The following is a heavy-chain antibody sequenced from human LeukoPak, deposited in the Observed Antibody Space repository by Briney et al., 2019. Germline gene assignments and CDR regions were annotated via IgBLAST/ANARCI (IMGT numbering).Heavy chain of an antibody. J-gene: IGHJ4*02. CDR2: ISSSSSTI. CDR1: GFTFSSYS. V-gene: IGHV3-48*01. D-gene: IGHD1-7*01. CDR3: AKVSPRAGTTHFDY. Sequence: GGSLRLSCAASGFTFSSYSMNWVRQAPGKGLEWVSYISSSSSTIYYADSVKGRFTISRDNSKNTLYLQMNSLRAEDTAVYYCAKVSPRAGTTHFDYWGQGTLVTVSS.